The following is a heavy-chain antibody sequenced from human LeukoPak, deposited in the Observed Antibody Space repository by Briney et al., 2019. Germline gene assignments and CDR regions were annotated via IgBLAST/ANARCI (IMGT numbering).Heavy chain of an antibody. D-gene: IGHD3-16*02. CDR3: ARVYYDYVWGSYHYFDY. Sequence: KPSETLSLTCTVSGGSVSSGSYYWSWIRQPPGKGLEWIGYIYYSGSTNYNPSLKSRVTISVDTSKNQFSLKLSSVTAADTAVYYCARVYYDYVWGSYHYFDYWGQGTLVTVSS. CDR2: IYYSGST. V-gene: IGHV4-61*01. J-gene: IGHJ4*02. CDR1: GGSVSSGSYY.